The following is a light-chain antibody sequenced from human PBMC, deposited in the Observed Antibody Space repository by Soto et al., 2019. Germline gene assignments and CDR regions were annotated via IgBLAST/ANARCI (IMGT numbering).Light chain of an antibody. CDR1: QSVSTN. J-gene: IGKJ1*01. V-gene: IGKV3-15*01. CDR3: QQYSNWPRT. CDR2: GAS. Sequence: IVMTQSPATLSVSPGKRATLSCRASQSVSTNLAWYQQKPGQAPRLLIYGASTRATGIPARFSGSGSGTEFTLTITSLQSEDFAVYFCQQYSNWPRTFGQGTKVDNK.